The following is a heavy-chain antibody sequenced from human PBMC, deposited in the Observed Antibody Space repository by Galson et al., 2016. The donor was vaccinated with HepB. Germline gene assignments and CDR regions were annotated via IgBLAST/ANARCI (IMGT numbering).Heavy chain of an antibody. V-gene: IGHV3-23*01. CDR2: ISGSGGHT. CDR3: AKDPSAYGGHAFDI. Sequence: SLRLSCAASGFSFSTYAMSWVRQAPGKGLEWVSGISGSGGHTYYADSVKGRFTISRDNAKNTLYLQMNSLRAEDTAIYYCAKDPSAYGGHAFDIWGQGTMVTVSS. D-gene: IGHD4-23*01. J-gene: IGHJ3*02. CDR1: GFSFSTYA.